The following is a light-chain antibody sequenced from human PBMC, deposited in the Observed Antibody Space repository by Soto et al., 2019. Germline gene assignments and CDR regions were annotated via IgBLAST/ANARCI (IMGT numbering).Light chain of an antibody. CDR2: SAF. V-gene: IGKV3-20*01. CDR3: QYYGSSPWT. CDR1: QSVSSNY. Sequence: EIVLTQSPGTLSLSPGERGTLSCRASQSVSSNYLAWYQQKPGQAPRLLIYSAFSRAPGIPDRFSGSGSGTAFTLTISRLEPEDFAVYYCQYYGSSPWTFGQGTKLEIK. J-gene: IGKJ1*01.